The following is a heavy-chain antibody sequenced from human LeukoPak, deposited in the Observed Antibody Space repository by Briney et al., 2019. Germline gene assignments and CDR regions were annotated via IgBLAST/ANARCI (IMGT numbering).Heavy chain of an antibody. J-gene: IGHJ4*02. CDR3: ARDRRGIAVAGRGFDY. D-gene: IGHD6-19*01. Sequence: ASVKVSCKASGYTLTSYGISWVRQAPGQGLEWMGWISAYNGNTNYAQKLQGRVTMTTDTSTSTAYMELRSLRSDDTAVYYCARDRRGIAVAGRGFDYWGQGTLVTVSS. V-gene: IGHV1-18*01. CDR1: GYTLTSYG. CDR2: ISAYNGNT.